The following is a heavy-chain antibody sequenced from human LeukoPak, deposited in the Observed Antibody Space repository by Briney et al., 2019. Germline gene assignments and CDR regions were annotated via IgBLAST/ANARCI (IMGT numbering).Heavy chain of an antibody. Sequence: GGSLRLSCAGSGFTFGGYGMHWFRQTPGKRLEWVAVIAYDGSRAFYADSVKGRFTISRDNSKNTMSVQMDDLRAEDTAVYYCTRYNNDHFDYWSQGTLVTVSS. CDR3: TRYNNDHFDY. CDR2: IAYDGSRA. V-gene: IGHV3-33*01. J-gene: IGHJ4*02. D-gene: IGHD1-14*01. CDR1: GFTFGGYG.